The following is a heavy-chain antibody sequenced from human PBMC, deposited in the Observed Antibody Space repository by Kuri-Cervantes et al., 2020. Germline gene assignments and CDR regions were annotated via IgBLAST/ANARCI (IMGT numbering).Heavy chain of an antibody. CDR2: IKEDGSEK. Sequence: GGSLRLSCVASGFIFSNYWMSWVRQAPGKGLEWVAKIKEDGSEKYYVDSVKGRSTISRDNSKNTLYLQMNSLRAEDTAVYYCAKDRGDYYDFWSGFDYWGQGTLVTVSS. CDR3: AKDRGDYYDFWSGFDY. J-gene: IGHJ4*02. D-gene: IGHD3-3*01. V-gene: IGHV3-7*01. CDR1: GFIFSNYW.